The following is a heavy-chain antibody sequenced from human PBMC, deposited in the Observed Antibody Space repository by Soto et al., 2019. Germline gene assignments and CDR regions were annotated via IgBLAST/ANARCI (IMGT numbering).Heavy chain of an antibody. CDR1: GGSIYRSGYY. V-gene: IGHV4-39*01. D-gene: IGHD2-15*01. Sequence: SETLSLTCTVSGGSIYRSGYYWGWIRQPPGRGLEWIGNIDYNGVTYSNPSLKSRVTISRDTSKNQFSLKLTSVTAADTALYYCGKVLVGATGHTDSDSWGQGTRGTAPQ. CDR2: IDYNGVT. CDR3: GKVLVGATGHTDSDS. J-gene: IGHJ4*02.